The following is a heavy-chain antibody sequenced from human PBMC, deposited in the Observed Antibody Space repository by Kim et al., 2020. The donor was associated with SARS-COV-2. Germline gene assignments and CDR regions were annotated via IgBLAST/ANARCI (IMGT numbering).Heavy chain of an antibody. V-gene: IGHV3-53*01. D-gene: IGHD5-18*01. J-gene: IGHJ3*02. CDR3: AREAGYSYGTNAFDI. CDR2: IYSGGST. CDR1: GFTVSSNY. Sequence: GGSLRLSCAASGFTVSSNYMSWVRQAPGKGLEWVSVIYSGGSTYYADSVKGRFTISRDNSKNTLYLQMNSLRAEDTAVYYCAREAGYSYGTNAFDIWGQGTMVIVSS.